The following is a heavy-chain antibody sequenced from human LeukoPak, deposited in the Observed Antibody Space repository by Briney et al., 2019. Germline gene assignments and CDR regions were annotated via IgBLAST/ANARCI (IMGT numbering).Heavy chain of an antibody. CDR3: AREPSTYYDFWSGPGVYFDY. Sequence: KPSETLSLTCAVYGGSFSGYYWSWIRQPPGKGLEWIGEINHSGSTNYNPSLKSRVTISVDTSKNQFSLKLSSVTAADTAVYYCAREPSTYYDFWSGPGVYFDYWGQGTLVTVSS. V-gene: IGHV4-34*01. CDR1: GGSFSGYY. J-gene: IGHJ4*02. CDR2: INHSGST. D-gene: IGHD3-3*01.